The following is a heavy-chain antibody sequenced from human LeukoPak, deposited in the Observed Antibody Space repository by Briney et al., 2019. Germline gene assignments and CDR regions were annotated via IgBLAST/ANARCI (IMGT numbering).Heavy chain of an antibody. V-gene: IGHV1-2*02. CDR3: ARGIYGGNSPLVDL. D-gene: IGHD6-13*01. Sequence: GASVKVSCKASGYTFTGYYMHWVRQAPGQGLEWMGWINPNSGGTNYAQKFQGRVTMTRDTSISTAYMELSRLRSDDTAMYYCARGIYGGNSPLVDLWGQGTLVTVSS. CDR2: INPNSGGT. CDR1: GYTFTGYY. J-gene: IGHJ5*02.